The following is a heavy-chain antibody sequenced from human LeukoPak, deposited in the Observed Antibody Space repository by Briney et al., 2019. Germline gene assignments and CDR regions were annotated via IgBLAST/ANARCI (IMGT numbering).Heavy chain of an antibody. Sequence: ASVKVSCKASGYTFTTYDINWVRQAAGQGLEWVGCMNTNSGNTGYAQKFQGRLTITRDASISKAYMELSSLRSDDTAVYYCARTKPDNSEMYNWGQGTLVTVSS. CDR2: MNTNSGNT. V-gene: IGHV1-8*03. J-gene: IGHJ4*02. CDR3: ARTKPDNSEMYN. CDR1: GYTFTTYD. D-gene: IGHD3-22*01.